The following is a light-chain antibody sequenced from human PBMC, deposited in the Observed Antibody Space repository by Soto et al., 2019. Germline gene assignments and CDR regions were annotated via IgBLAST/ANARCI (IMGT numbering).Light chain of an antibody. CDR1: QGIRND. CDR2: AAF. CDR3: LQHFNFSWT. Sequence: IQMTQSPSTLSATAGDRVTITCRASQGIRNDLGWYQKKPGKAPKLLIFAAFNLQSGVPSRFSGGGSGTDFTLTISSLQPEDFATYYCLQHFNFSWTFGQGTKVDIK. V-gene: IGKV1-6*01. J-gene: IGKJ1*01.